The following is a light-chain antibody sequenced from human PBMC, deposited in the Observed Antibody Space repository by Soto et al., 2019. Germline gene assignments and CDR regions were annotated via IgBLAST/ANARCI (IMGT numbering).Light chain of an antibody. V-gene: IGKV3-20*01. CDR1: QSVGSNY. Sequence: EIVLTQSPGTLSLSPGERATLYCRASQSVGSNYLAWYQQKPGQAPRVLIYGASSRATGIPDRFSGSGSGEYFTLTISRLEPEDFALYYCQQYTTSPFTFGPGTKVDIK. CDR2: GAS. J-gene: IGKJ3*01. CDR3: QQYTTSPFT.